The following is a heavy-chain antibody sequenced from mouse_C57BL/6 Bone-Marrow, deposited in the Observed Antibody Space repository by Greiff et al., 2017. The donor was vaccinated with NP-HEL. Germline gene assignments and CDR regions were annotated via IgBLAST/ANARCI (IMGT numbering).Heavy chain of an antibody. V-gene: IGHV14-3*01. CDR2: IDPANGNT. J-gene: IGHJ2*01. CDR1: GFNIKNTY. CDR3: AGTRLGRGYFDY. Sequence: VQLKESVAELVRPGASVKLSCTASGFNIKNTYMHWVKQRPEQGLEWIGRIDPANGNTKYAPKFQGKATITADTSSNTAYLQLSSLTSEDTAIYYCAGTRLGRGYFDYWGQGTTLTVSS. D-gene: IGHD4-1*01.